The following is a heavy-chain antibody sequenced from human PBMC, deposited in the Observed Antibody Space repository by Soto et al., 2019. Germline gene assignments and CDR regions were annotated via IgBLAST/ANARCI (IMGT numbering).Heavy chain of an antibody. J-gene: IGHJ6*02. V-gene: IGHV1-8*01. CDR1: GYTFTNFG. CDR2: MNPNSDNT. CDR3: ARGLHYYYYGMDV. Sequence: ASVKVSCKASGYTFTNFGISWVRQAPGQGLEWMGWMNPNSDNTGYAQKFQGRVTMTRNTSISTAYMELSSLRSEDTAVYYCARGLHYYYYGMDVWGQGTTVTVSS.